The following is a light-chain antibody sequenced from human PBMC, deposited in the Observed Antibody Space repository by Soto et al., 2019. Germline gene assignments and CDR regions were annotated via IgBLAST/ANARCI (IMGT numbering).Light chain of an antibody. J-gene: IGLJ3*02. CDR3: QVWDSGTDHPV. V-gene: IGLV3-21*02. CDR1: NIGIKA. CDR2: DDG. Sequence: SYELTQPPSLSVATGQTARMTCGGNNIGIKAVHWCQQRPGQAPVLVVHDDGDRPSGIPDRFSGSNSGNTATLTITRVEAGDEADYYCQVWDSGTDHPVFGGGTKVTVL.